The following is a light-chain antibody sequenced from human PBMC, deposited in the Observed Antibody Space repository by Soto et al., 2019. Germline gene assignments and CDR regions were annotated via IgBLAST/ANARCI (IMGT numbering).Light chain of an antibody. CDR3: SSYTTGSTPVV. J-gene: IGLJ2*01. V-gene: IGLV2-14*01. Sequence: QSVLTQPASVSGSPGQSITISCTGSSSDVGGFNFVSWYQQHPGKAPKLMIYDVSNRPSGVSSRFSGSKSGNTASLTISGLQAEDEADYYCSSYTTGSTPVVFGGGTKLTVL. CDR2: DVS. CDR1: SSDVGGFNF.